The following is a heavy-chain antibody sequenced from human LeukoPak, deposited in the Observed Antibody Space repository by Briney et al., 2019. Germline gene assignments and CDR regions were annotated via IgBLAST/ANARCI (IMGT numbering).Heavy chain of an antibody. V-gene: IGHV4-34*01. CDR3: ARGGGVAVADYFFDY. CDR1: GESFNKYF. D-gene: IGHD6-19*01. J-gene: IGHJ4*02. Sequence: PSETLSLTCAVYGESFNKYFWSWIRQPPGKGLDWIGEINHSGSTNYNPSLKSRVTISVDTAKNQLSLKLSSVTAADTAVYYCARGGGVAVADYFFDYWGQGTLVTVSS. CDR2: INHSGST.